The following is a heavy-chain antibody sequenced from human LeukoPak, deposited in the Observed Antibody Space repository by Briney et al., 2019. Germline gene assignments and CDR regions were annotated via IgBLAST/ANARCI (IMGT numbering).Heavy chain of an antibody. CDR2: TYYRSRWFT. CDR3: VRDDLGIGVPSDA. Sequence: SQTLSLTYAISGDSDSLNTAPWNWIRQSPSRGLEWLGRTYYRSRWFTDYAVSVESRITITPDTSKKQFSLQLNSVTPEDTAVYYCVRDDLGIGVPSDAWSQGSLVTVSS. V-gene: IGHV6-1*01. CDR1: GDSDSLNTAP. D-gene: IGHD7-27*01. J-gene: IGHJ5*02.